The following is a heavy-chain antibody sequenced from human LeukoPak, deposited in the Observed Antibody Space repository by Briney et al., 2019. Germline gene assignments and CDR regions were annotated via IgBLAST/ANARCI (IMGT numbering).Heavy chain of an antibody. CDR3: ARLDYYYYMDV. J-gene: IGHJ6*03. CDR1: GASITSYY. V-gene: IGHV4-4*07. CDR2: IYTSGST. Sequence: SETLSLTCSVSGASITSYYWSWIRQPAGKGLEWIGRIYTSGSTNYNPSLKSRVTMSVDTSKNQFSLKLSSVTAADTAVYYCARLDYYYYMDVWGKGTTVTISS.